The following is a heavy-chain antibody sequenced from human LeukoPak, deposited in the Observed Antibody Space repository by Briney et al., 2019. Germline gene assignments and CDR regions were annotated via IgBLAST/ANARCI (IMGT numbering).Heavy chain of an antibody. CDR1: GGSFSCYY. D-gene: IGHD3-22*01. J-gene: IGHJ5*02. Sequence: SETLSLTCAVYGGSFSCYYWSWIRQPPGKGLEWIGAINHSGSTNYNPSLKSRVTISVDTSKNQFSLKLSSVTAADTAVYYCAGAGLDYYDTGLAGTNWFDPWGQGTLVTVSS. CDR2: INHSGST. CDR3: AGAGLDYYDTGLAGTNWFDP. V-gene: IGHV4-34*01.